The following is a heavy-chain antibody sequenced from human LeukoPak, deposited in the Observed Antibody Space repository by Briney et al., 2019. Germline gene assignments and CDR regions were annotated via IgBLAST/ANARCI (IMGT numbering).Heavy chain of an antibody. CDR1: GFTFSSYW. J-gene: IGHJ4*02. CDR3: TRERSGYSGYDYKDSLDY. V-gene: IGHV3-49*04. D-gene: IGHD5-12*01. Sequence: GGSLRLSCAASGFTFSSYWMSWVRQAPGKGLEWVGFIRSKAYGGTTEYAASVKGRFTISRDDSKSIAYLQMNSLKTEDTAVYYCTRERSGYSGYDYKDSLDYWGQGTLVTVSS. CDR2: IRSKAYGGTT.